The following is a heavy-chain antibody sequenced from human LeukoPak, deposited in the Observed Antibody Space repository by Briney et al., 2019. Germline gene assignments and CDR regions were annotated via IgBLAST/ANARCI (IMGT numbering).Heavy chain of an antibody. CDR3: ARAGHYDSSGYYYADAFDL. CDR2: IYYSGST. V-gene: IGHV4-31*03. J-gene: IGHJ3*01. D-gene: IGHD3-22*01. Sequence: SQTLSLTCSVSGGSISSGSYYWSWIRQHPGKGQEWIGYIYYSGSTYYNPSLKSRVTISVDTSKNQFSLKLSSVTAADTAVYYCARAGHYDSSGYYYADAFDLWGQGTMVTVSS. CDR1: GGSISSGSYY.